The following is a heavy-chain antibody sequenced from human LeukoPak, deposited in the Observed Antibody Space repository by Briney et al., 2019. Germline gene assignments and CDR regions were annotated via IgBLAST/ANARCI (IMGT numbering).Heavy chain of an antibody. CDR1: GGHISTYY. CDR2: IYYSGTT. Sequence: PSETLSLTCSVSGGHISTYYWSWIRQPPGKGLEWIGYIYYSGTTKYNPSLKSRVTISVDMSKTQFSLNLTSMTAADTAVYYCARGLSGCFWNNLDYWGQGILVTVSS. D-gene: IGHD1-26*01. CDR3: ARGLSGCFWNNLDY. V-gene: IGHV4-59*01. J-gene: IGHJ4*02.